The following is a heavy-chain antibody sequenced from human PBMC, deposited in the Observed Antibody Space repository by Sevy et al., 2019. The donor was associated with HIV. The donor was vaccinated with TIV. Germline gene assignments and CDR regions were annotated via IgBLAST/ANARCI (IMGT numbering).Heavy chain of an antibody. CDR2: IYHSGST. V-gene: IGHV4-38-2*01. Sequence: SETLSLTCAVSGYSISSGYYWGWIRQPPGKGLEWIGSIYHSGSTYYNPSLKSRVTIPVDTSKNQFSLKLSCVTAADTAVYYCARAMLAGISYYFDYWGQGTLVTVSS. D-gene: IGHD3-10*02. J-gene: IGHJ4*02. CDR3: ARAMLAGISYYFDY. CDR1: GYSISSGYY.